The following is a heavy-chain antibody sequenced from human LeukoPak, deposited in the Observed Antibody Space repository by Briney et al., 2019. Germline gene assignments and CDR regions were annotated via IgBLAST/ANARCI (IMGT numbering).Heavy chain of an antibody. CDR1: GYTFTSYG. CDR3: ARAGTITMIVVVYAFDI. J-gene: IGHJ3*02. CDR2: INPSGGST. Sequence: ASVKVSCKASGYTFTSYGINWVRQAPGQGLEWMGIINPSGGSTSYAQKFQGRVTMTRDTSTSTVYMELSSLRSEDTAVYYCARAGTITMIVVVYAFDIWGQGTMVTVSS. V-gene: IGHV1-46*01. D-gene: IGHD3-22*01.